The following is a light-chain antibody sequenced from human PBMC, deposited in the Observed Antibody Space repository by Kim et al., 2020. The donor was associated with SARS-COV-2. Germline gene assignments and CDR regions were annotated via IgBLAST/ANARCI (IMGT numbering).Light chain of an antibody. V-gene: IGLV3-25*03. Sequence: SYELTQPPSVSVSPGQTATITCFGDELPKQNVYWYQQRPGQAPVVVMYKDSKRPSGIPERFSASRSGTTVTLTISGVQAEDEADYYCLSADTSGTWVFGG. J-gene: IGLJ3*02. CDR1: ELPKQN. CDR2: KDS. CDR3: LSADTSGTWV.